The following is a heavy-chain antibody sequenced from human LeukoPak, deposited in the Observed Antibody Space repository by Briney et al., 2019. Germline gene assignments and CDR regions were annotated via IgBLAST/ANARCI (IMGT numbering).Heavy chain of an antibody. CDR1: GFTFSNYA. V-gene: IGHV3-23*01. Sequence: PGGSLRLSCATFGFTFSNYAMNWVRQAPGKGLEWVSGISASGDSPYYADSVKGRFTISRDNSKNTLYLQMNSLRAGDTAVYYCAKVYNWNYQLSDYWGQGTLVTVSS. CDR3: AKVYNWNYQLSDY. J-gene: IGHJ4*02. CDR2: ISASGDSP. D-gene: IGHD1-1*01.